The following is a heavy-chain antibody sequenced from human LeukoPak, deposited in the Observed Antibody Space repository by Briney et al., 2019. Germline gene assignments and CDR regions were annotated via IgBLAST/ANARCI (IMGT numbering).Heavy chain of an antibody. D-gene: IGHD6-13*01. CDR3: ARGGRSSSWPDY. Sequence: GGSLRLSCAASGFTFSSYSMNWVRQAPGKGLEWVSSISSSSYIYYADSVKGRFTISRDNAKNSLYLQMNSLRAEDTAVYYCARGGRSSSWPDYWGQGTLVTVSS. V-gene: IGHV3-21*01. CDR1: GFTFSSYS. CDR2: ISSSSYI. J-gene: IGHJ4*02.